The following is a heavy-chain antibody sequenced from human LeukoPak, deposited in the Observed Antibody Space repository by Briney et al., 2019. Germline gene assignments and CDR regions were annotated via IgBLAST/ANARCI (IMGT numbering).Heavy chain of an antibody. CDR2: MNPNSGNT. CDR1: GYTFTSYD. V-gene: IGHV1-8*01. D-gene: IGHD2-15*01. Sequence: GASVKVSCKASGYTFTSYDIDWVRQATGQGLEWMGWMNPNSGNTVYAQKFQGRVTMTRNTSVSTAYMELSSLRSEDTAVYYCARDSESNIVVVVAATLDYWGQGTLVTVSS. CDR3: ARDSESNIVVVVAATLDY. J-gene: IGHJ4*02.